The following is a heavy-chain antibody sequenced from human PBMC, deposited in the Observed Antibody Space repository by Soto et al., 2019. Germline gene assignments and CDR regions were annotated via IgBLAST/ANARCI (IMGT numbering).Heavy chain of an antibody. Sequence: VASVKVSCKASGYTFTSYGISWVRQAPGQGLEWMGWISAYNGNTNYAQKLQGRVTMTTDTSASTAYMELRSLRSDDTAVYYCARLLDFYSGYDERWLDPWGQGTLVTVSS. CDR2: ISAYNGNT. CDR1: GYTFTSYG. D-gene: IGHD5-12*01. CDR3: ARLLDFYSGYDERWLDP. J-gene: IGHJ5*02. V-gene: IGHV1-18*04.